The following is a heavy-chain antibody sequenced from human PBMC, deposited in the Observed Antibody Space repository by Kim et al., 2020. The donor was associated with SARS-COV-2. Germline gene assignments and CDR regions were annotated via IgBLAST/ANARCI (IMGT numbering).Heavy chain of an antibody. CDR1: GYTFTSYA. CDR3: ARAGDYYDSRGVAFDI. J-gene: IGHJ3*02. Sequence: ASVKVSCKASGYTFTSYAMHWVRQAPGQRLEWMGWINAGNGNTKYSQKFQGRVTITRDTSASTAYMELSSLRSEDTAVYYCARAGDYYDSRGVAFDIWGQGTMVTVSS. CDR2: INAGNGNT. V-gene: IGHV1-3*01. D-gene: IGHD3-22*01.